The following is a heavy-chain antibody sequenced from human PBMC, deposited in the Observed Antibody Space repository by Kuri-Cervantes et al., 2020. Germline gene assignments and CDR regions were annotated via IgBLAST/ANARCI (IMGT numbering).Heavy chain of an antibody. CDR3: ARNYYDSSGYYYEVWDY. CDR1: GYTFTSYG. J-gene: IGHJ4*02. D-gene: IGHD3-22*01. V-gene: IGHV1-18*01. Sequence: ASVKVSCKASGYTFTSYGISWVRQAPGQGLEWMGWISAYNGNTNYAQKLQGRVTMTTDTSTSTAYMELRSLRSDDTAVYYCARNYYDSSGYYYEVWDYWGQGTLVTVSS. CDR2: ISAYNGNT.